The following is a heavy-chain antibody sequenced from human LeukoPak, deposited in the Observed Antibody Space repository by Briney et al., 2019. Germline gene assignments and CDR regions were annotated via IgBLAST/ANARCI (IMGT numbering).Heavy chain of an antibody. CDR1: GYSLTSYW. V-gene: IGHV5-51*01. CDR3: ARGDYYDSSGLDY. J-gene: IGHJ4*02. D-gene: IGHD3-22*01. CDR2: IYPGDSDT. Sequence: PGESLKISCKGSGYSLTSYWIGWVRQMPGKGLEGMGVIYPGDSDTRYSPSFQGQVTISADKSISTAYLQWSSLKASDTAMYYCARGDYYDSSGLDYWGQGTLVTVSS.